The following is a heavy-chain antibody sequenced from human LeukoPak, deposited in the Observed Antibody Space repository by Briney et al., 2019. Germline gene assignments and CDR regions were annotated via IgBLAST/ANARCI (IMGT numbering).Heavy chain of an antibody. J-gene: IGHJ4*02. CDR2: ISSSSSYT. CDR3: ASPAAGTNSDY. CDR1: ALTLSDLY. V-gene: IGHV3-11*03. Sequence: GGCLRPSRAASALTLSDLYTSWIRHAPGKGLEWVSYISSSSSYTNYADTVKGRFTTSRDNAKNALYLQMNSLRAEDTAVYYCASPAAGTNSDYWGQGTLVTVSS. D-gene: IGHD6-13*01.